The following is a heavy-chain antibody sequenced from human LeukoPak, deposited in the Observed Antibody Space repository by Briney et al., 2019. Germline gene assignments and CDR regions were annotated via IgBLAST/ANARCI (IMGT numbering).Heavy chain of an antibody. CDR2: INSDGSST. CDR1: GFTFSSYW. CDR3: AKDGAIPGYSSGWYYFDY. V-gene: IGHV3-74*01. J-gene: IGHJ4*02. Sequence: PGGSLRLSCAASGFTFSSYWMHWVRQAPGKGLVWVSRINSDGSSTSYADSVKGRFTISRDNAKNTLYLQMNSLRAEDTAVYYCAKDGAIPGYSSGWYYFDYWGQGTLVTVSS. D-gene: IGHD6-19*01.